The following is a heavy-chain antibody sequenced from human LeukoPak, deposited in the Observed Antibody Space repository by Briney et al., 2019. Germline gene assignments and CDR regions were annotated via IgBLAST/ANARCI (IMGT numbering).Heavy chain of an antibody. Sequence: SETLSLTCTVSGGSISSYYWSWIRQPPGKGLEWIGYIYYSGSTNYNPSLKSRVTIPVDTSKNQFSLKLSSVTAADTAVYYCARNYYDSSGYYQDAFDIWGQGTMVTVSS. CDR2: IYYSGST. V-gene: IGHV4-59*01. CDR1: GGSISSYY. J-gene: IGHJ3*02. CDR3: ARNYYDSSGYYQDAFDI. D-gene: IGHD3-22*01.